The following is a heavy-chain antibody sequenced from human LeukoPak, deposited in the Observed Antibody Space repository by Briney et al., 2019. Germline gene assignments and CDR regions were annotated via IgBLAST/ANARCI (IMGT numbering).Heavy chain of an antibody. CDR2: INPNSGGT. CDR1: GYTFTDYY. CDR3: ARDHCTSSGCYEYYYYGMDV. V-gene: IGHV1-2*02. J-gene: IGHJ6*02. Sequence: ASVKVSCKASGYTFTDYYIHWVRQAPGQGLEWMGWINPNSGGTNSAQKFQGRVTMTRDTSVNTAYMELSRLRSDDTAVYYCARDHCTSSGCYEYYYYGMDVWGQGTTVTVSS. D-gene: IGHD2-2*01.